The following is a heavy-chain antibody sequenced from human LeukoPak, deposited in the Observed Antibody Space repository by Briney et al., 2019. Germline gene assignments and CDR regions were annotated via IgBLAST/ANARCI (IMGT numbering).Heavy chain of an antibody. J-gene: IGHJ3*02. CDR1: GGTFSSYA. Sequence: GASVKVSCKASGGTFSSYAISWVRQAPGQGLEWMGGIIPIFGTANYAQKFRGRVTITTDESTSTAYMELSSLRSEDTAVYYCARTYYYGSGSYGDAFDIWGQGTMVTVSS. CDR3: ARTYYYGSGSYGDAFDI. D-gene: IGHD3-10*01. CDR2: IIPIFGTA. V-gene: IGHV1-69*05.